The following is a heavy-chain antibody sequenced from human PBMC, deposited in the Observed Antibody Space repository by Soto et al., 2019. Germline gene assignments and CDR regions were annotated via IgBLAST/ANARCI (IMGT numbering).Heavy chain of an antibody. V-gene: IGHV1-2*02. CDR3: ARDPNYYDSSGYYYS. Sequence: ASVKVSCKASGYTFTGYYMHWVRQAPGQGLEWMGWINPNSGGTNYAQKFQGRVTMTRDTSISTAYMELSRLRSDDTAVYYCARDPNYYDSSGYYYSWGQGTLVTVSS. CDR1: GYTFTGYY. CDR2: INPNSGGT. D-gene: IGHD3-22*01. J-gene: IGHJ4*02.